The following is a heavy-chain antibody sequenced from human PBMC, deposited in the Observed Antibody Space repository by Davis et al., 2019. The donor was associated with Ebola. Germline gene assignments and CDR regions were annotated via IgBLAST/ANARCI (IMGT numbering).Heavy chain of an antibody. J-gene: IGHJ6*02. CDR3: AREGRYGDPKAYYYYYYGMDV. Sequence: PGGSLRLSCAASGFTFSSYGMHWVRQAPGKGLEWVAVIWYDGSNKYYADSVKGRFTISRDNSKNTLYLQMNSLRAEDTAVYYCAREGRYGDPKAYYYYYYGMDVWGQGTTVTVSS. D-gene: IGHD4-17*01. CDR1: GFTFSSYG. V-gene: IGHV3-33*01. CDR2: IWYDGSNK.